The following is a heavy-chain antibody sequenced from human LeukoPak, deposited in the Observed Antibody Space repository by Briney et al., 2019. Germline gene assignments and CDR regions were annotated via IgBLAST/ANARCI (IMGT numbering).Heavy chain of an antibody. CDR2: INTNTGNP. D-gene: IGHD6-19*01. CDR1: GYTFTSYA. Sequence: GASVKVSCKASGYTFTSYAMNWVRQAPGQGLEWMGWINTNTGNPTYAQGFTGRFVFSLDTSVSTAYLQISSLKAEDTAVYYCARQDSSGWYYKYYYYYMDVWGKGTTVTVSS. J-gene: IGHJ6*03. CDR3: ARQDSSGWYYKYYYYYMDV. V-gene: IGHV7-4-1*02.